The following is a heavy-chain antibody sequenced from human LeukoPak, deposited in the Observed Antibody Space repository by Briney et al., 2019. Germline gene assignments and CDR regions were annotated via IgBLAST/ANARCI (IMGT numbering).Heavy chain of an antibody. D-gene: IGHD3-10*01. J-gene: IGHJ4*02. CDR2: IYYSGST. CDR3: ARRRYSGGGYFDY. CDR1: GGSISSSSYY. Sequence: SETLSLTCTVSGGSISSSSYYWGWIRQPPGKGLEWIGSIYYSGSTYYNPSLKSRVTISVDTSKNQFSLKLSSVTAADTAVYYCARRRYSGGGYFDYWGQGTLVTVSS. V-gene: IGHV4-39*01.